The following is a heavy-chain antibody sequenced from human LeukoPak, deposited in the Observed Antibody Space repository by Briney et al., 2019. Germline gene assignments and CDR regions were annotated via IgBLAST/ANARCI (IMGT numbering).Heavy chain of an antibody. CDR1: EYSSTTHW. CDR2: IYHGDSDP. CDR3: ATSSTQVAAVGSDAFDI. V-gene: IGHV5-51*01. D-gene: IGHD6-13*01. J-gene: IGHJ3*02. Sequence: GQSLKISCKGSEYSSTTHWIGWVRQMPGKGLELMGIIYHGDSDPRYGPSFQGQVTISADESFSTAYLQWSSLKSSDSAIYYCATSSTQVAAVGSDAFDIWGQGTLVTVSS.